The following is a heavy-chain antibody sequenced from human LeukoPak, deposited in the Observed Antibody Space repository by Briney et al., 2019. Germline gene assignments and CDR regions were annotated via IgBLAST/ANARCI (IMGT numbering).Heavy chain of an antibody. Sequence: PGRSLRLSCAASGFTFSNYAMHWVRQTPGKGLEWPAIIWYDGSNEYSADSVKGRFTISRDNSKKILYLQMNNLRAEDTAVYYCARGGVYYDFWSGYYTLDQWGQGTLVTVSS. J-gene: IGHJ4*02. V-gene: IGHV3-33*01. CDR1: GFTFSNYA. CDR3: ARGGVYYDFWSGYYTLDQ. CDR2: IWYDGSNE. D-gene: IGHD3-3*01.